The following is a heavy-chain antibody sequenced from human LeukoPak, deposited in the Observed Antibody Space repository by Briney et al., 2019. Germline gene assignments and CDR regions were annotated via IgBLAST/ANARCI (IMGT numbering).Heavy chain of an antibody. V-gene: IGHV3-23*01. CDR3: APDLRGSAWSLDD. D-gene: IGHD6-13*01. CDR1: GFTFSSYA. CDR2: TSGSGAST. J-gene: IGHJ4*02. Sequence: PGGSLRLSCAASGFTFSSYAMSWVRQAPGKGLEWVSLTSGSGASTYYPDSVKGRFTISRDNSKNTVSLQMNSLRAEDTAIYYCAPDLRGSAWSLDDWGQGTLVTVSS.